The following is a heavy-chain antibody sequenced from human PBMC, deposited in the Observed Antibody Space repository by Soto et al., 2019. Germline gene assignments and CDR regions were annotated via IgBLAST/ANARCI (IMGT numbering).Heavy chain of an antibody. CDR2: ISGSGGST. V-gene: IGHV3-23*01. CDR3: AKDEGYDILTGYPTRDNWFDP. Sequence: GGSLRLSCAASGFTFSSYAMSWVRQAPGKGLEWVSAISGSGGSTYYADSVKGRFTISRDNSKNTLYLQMNSLRAEETAVYYCAKDEGYDILTGYPTRDNWFDPWGQGTLVTVSS. CDR1: GFTFSSYA. D-gene: IGHD3-9*01. J-gene: IGHJ5*02.